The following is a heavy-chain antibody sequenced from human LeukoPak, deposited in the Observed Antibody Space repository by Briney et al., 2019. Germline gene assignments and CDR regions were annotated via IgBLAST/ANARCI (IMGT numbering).Heavy chain of an antibody. D-gene: IGHD6-19*01. Sequence: GGSLRLSCAASGFTFSSYTMNWVRQAPGKGLEWVANIKHDGSEKYYVHSVKGRFTISRDNAKNSVFLQMNSLRAEDTAVYYCARLDLAVAGFYGMDVWGQGTTVTVSS. J-gene: IGHJ6*02. CDR1: GFTFSSYT. V-gene: IGHV3-7*04. CDR3: ARLDLAVAGFYGMDV. CDR2: IKHDGSEK.